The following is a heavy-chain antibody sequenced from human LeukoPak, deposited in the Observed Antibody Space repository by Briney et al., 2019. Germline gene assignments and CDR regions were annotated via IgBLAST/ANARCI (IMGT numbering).Heavy chain of an antibody. CDR2: ICYDGSNK. CDR1: GFTFSSYG. V-gene: IGHV3-33*01. J-gene: IGHJ4*02. D-gene: IGHD3-3*01. CDR3: ARDWSTTEGFV. Sequence: PGGSLRLSCAASGFTFSSYGMHWVRQAPGKGLEWVAVICYDGSNKYYADSVKGRFTISRDSSKNTLYLQMNSLRAEDTAVYFCARDWSTTEGFVWGQGTLVTVSS.